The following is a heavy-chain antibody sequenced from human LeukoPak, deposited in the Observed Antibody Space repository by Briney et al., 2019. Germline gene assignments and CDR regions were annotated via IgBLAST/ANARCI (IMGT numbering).Heavy chain of an antibody. D-gene: IGHD2-15*01. CDR2: INPSGGST. Sequence: ASVKVSCKASGYTFTSYYMHWVRQAPGQGLEWIGIINPSGGSTSYAQKFQGRVTMTRDTSTSTVYMELSSLRSEDTAVYYCARAPAYCSGGSCYSFYFDYWGQGTLVTVSS. J-gene: IGHJ4*02. CDR3: ARAPAYCSGGSCYSFYFDY. V-gene: IGHV1-46*01. CDR1: GYTFTSYY.